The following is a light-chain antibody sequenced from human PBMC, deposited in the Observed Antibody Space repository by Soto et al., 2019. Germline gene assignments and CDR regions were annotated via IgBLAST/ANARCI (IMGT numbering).Light chain of an antibody. J-gene: IGKJ5*01. CDR1: QDISNY. CDR3: QQYSHLIT. CDR2: DAS. V-gene: IGKV1-33*01. Sequence: DIQRTQSPSSLSASVGDRVTITCQASQDISNYLNWYQQKLGKAPKXLIYDASNLETGVPSRFSGSGSGTDFTFTISSLKPEDIATYYCQQYSHLITFGQGTRLEIK.